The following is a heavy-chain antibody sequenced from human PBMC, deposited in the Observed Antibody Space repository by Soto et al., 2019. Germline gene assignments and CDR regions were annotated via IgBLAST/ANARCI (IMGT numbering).Heavy chain of an antibody. CDR3: TTGLTYYYDSSGYYWAGGMDV. CDR2: IKSKSDGETT. CDR1: GFTFSNAW. V-gene: IGHV3-15*01. D-gene: IGHD3-22*01. J-gene: IGHJ6*02. Sequence: GGSLRLSCAASGFTFSNAWMNWVRQAPGKGLEWVGRIKSKSDGETTDYAAPVKGRFTISRDDSKNTLYLQMNSLKTEDTAVYYCTTGLTYYYDSSGYYWAGGMDVWGQGITVTVSS.